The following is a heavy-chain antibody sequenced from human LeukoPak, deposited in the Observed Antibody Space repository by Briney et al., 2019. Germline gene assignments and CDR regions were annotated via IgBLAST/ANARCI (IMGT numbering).Heavy chain of an antibody. CDR3: ARDRPGYSSGWYSDY. V-gene: IGHV3-53*01. D-gene: IGHD6-19*01. J-gene: IGHJ4*02. CDR2: IYSGGST. CDR1: GFTVSSNY. Sequence: GGSLRLSCAASGFTVSSNYMSWARQAPGKGLEWVSVIYSGGSTYYADSVKGRFTISRDNSKNTLYLQMNSLRAEDTAVYYCARDRPGYSSGWYSDYWGQGTLVTVSS.